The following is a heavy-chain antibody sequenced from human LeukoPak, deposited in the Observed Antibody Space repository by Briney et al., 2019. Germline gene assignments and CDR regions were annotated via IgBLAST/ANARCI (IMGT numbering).Heavy chain of an antibody. D-gene: IGHD4-23*01. CDR2: MTTTSSYM. J-gene: IGHJ6*02. CDR3: AKVAYGGNARDYGMDV. CDR1: GFTFSDYD. V-gene: IGHV3-21*04. Sequence: PGGSLRLSCAASGFTFSDYDMSWVRQAPGKGLEWVSSMTTTSSYMYYADSVKGGFTISRDNSKNTLYLQMNSLRAEDTAVYYCAKVAYGGNARDYGMDVWGRGTTVTVSS.